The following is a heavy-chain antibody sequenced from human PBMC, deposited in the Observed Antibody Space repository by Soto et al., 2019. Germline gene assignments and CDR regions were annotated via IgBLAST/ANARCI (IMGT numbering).Heavy chain of an antibody. CDR3: ATIDQVTVNYYNGMDV. J-gene: IGHJ6*01. D-gene: IGHD3-10*01. V-gene: IGHV1-2*02. CDR1: GYTFTAYY. CDR2: IDPNSGGT. Sequence: GASVKVSCKASGYTFTAYYIHWVRQAPGQVLEWMGCIDPNSGGTNFAQKFQDRVTMARDTSISTAYMELSSLRSDDTAVYYCATIDQVTVNYYNGMDVWGQGTTVTVSS.